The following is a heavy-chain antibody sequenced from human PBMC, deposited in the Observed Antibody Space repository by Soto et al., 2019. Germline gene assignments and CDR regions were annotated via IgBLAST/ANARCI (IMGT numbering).Heavy chain of an antibody. D-gene: IGHD3-16*01. CDR3: AHRRPTARFGDGFDP. V-gene: IGHV2-5*02. Sequence: QITLKESGPTLVKPTQTLTLTCTFSGFSLSTSGVGVGWIRQPPGKALEWLALIYWDDDKRYSPSLKSRLTLTKDTSKNQVVLTMTNMDPVDTATYYCAHRRPTARFGDGFDPWGQGTLVTVSS. CDR2: IYWDDDK. J-gene: IGHJ5*02. CDR1: GFSLSTSGVG.